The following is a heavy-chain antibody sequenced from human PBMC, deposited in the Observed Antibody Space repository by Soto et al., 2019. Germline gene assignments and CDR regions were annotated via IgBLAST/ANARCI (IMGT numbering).Heavy chain of an antibody. CDR1: GGSISSGDYY. Sequence: QVQLQESGPGLVKPSQTLSLTRTVSGGSISSGDYYWSWIRQPPGKGLEWIGYIYYSGSTYYNPSLKSRVTISVDTSKNQFSLKLSSVTAADTAVYYCARATIVLVPAAMVSHWFDPWGQGTLVTVSS. CDR2: IYYSGST. CDR3: ARATIVLVPAAMVSHWFDP. V-gene: IGHV4-30-4*01. D-gene: IGHD2-2*01. J-gene: IGHJ5*02.